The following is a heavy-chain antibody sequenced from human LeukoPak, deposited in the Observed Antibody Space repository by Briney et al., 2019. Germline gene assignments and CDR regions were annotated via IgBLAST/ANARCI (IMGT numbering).Heavy chain of an antibody. Sequence: SETLSLTCTVPGGSISSYYWSWIRQPPGKGLEWIGYIYYSGSTNYNPSLKSRVTISVDTSKNQFSLKLSSVTAADTAVYYCARDLGDLGYCSSTSCYTGYYGMDVWGQGTTVTVSS. CDR3: ARDLGDLGYCSSTSCYTGYYGMDV. V-gene: IGHV4-59*01. CDR2: IYYSGST. J-gene: IGHJ6*02. D-gene: IGHD2-2*02. CDR1: GGSISSYY.